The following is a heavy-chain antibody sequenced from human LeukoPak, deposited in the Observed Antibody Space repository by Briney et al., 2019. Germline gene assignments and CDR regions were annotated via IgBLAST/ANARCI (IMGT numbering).Heavy chain of an antibody. Sequence: GGSLRLSCAVSGFTFSSYAMHWVRQAQGKGLEWVAVISYDGSNRYYADSVKGRFTLSRDNSKNTLYLQMNSLRAEDTAVYYCVRERDYYFDYWGQGTLVTVSS. D-gene: IGHD2-21*02. CDR1: GFTFSSYA. V-gene: IGHV3-30-3*01. J-gene: IGHJ4*02. CDR3: VRERDYYFDY. CDR2: ISYDGSNR.